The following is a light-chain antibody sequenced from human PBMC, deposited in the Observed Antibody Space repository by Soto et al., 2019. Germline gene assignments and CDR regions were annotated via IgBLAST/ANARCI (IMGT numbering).Light chain of an antibody. V-gene: IGKV3-20*01. CDR1: QSVSSNY. CDR2: GAS. Sequence: EIVLTQSPGTLSLSPGERATLSCRASQSVSSNYLAWYQQKPGQAPRLLIYGASSRATGIPDRFSGSGSGTDFTLTISRLEPDDFAVYYCQLYGGSPRTFGQGTKVDIK. J-gene: IGKJ1*01. CDR3: QLYGGSPRT.